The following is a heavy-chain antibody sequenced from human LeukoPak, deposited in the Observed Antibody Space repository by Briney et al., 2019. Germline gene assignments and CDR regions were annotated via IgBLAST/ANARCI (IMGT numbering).Heavy chain of an antibody. J-gene: IGHJ5*01. CDR2: VYTSGST. V-gene: IGHV4-4*07. D-gene: IGHD6-13*01. CDR1: GASISSYY. Sequence: PSETLPLTCSVSGASISSYYWSWIRQPAGKGLEGIGRVYTSGSTNYNPSLKNRVTMSVDTSMNQFSLKLNSVTAADTALYYCARGSSSWYEWFDSWGQGTLVTVSS. CDR3: ARGSSSWYEWFDS.